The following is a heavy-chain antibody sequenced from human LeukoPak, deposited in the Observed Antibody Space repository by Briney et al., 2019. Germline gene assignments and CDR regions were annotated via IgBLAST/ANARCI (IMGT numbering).Heavy chain of an antibody. J-gene: IGHJ4*02. CDR1: GFTFSSYW. V-gene: IGHV3-74*01. D-gene: IGHD4-17*01. CDR2: IKGDGSDT. Sequence: GGSLRLSCAASGFTFSSYWMHWVRQTPGKGLVWVSRIKGDGSDTLYADSVKGRFTISRDNSKNTLYLQTSSLEVDDTAVYYCARASTTVPNLLDYWGQGALVSVSS. CDR3: ARASTTVPNLLDY.